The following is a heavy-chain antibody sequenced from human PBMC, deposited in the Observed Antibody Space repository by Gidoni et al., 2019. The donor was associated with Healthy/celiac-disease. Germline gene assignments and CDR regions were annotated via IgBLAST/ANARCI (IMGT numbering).Heavy chain of an antibody. Sequence: EVQLVESGGGLVKPGGSLRLSCAASGFTFSSYSMNWVRQAPGKGLEWVSSISSSSSYIYYADSVKGRFTISRDNAKNSLYLQMNSLRAEDTAVYYCARSGWQQLVHYYGMDVWGQGTTVTVSS. CDR3: ARSGWQQLVHYYGMDV. D-gene: IGHD6-13*01. V-gene: IGHV3-21*01. CDR2: ISSSSSYI. CDR1: GFTFSSYS. J-gene: IGHJ6*02.